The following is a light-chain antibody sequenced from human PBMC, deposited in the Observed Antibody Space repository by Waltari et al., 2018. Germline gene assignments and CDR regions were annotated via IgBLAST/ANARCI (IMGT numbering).Light chain of an antibody. CDR3: QQRSIWPPIT. V-gene: IGKV3-11*01. Sequence: EIVLTQSPATLSVSPGERATVSCRASQNDSIFLAWYQHKPGQAPRLIIYDVDNRATGIPPRFSGSGSGTDFTLTISRFESEDSAVYSCQQRSIWPPITFGQGTRLEIK. J-gene: IGKJ5*01. CDR1: QNDSIF. CDR2: DVD.